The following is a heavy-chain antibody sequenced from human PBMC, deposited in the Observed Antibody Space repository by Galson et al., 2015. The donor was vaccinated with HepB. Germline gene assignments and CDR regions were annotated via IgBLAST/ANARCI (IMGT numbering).Heavy chain of an antibody. D-gene: IGHD1-1*01. Sequence: SLRLSCAASGFAFGDYAMSWFRQAPGKGLEWVGFIRSKAYGGTTEYAASVKGRFTISRDDSKSIAYLQMNSLKTEDTAVYYCTTMTKDDGFFDLWGRGTLVTVSS. CDR2: IRSKAYGGTT. V-gene: IGHV3-49*03. CDR1: GFAFGDYA. CDR3: TTMTKDDGFFDL. J-gene: IGHJ2*01.